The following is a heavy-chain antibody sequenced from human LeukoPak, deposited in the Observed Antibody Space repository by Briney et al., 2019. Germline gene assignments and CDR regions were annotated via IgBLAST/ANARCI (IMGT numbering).Heavy chain of an antibody. CDR3: ARDSGFFSSLY. J-gene: IGHJ4*02. V-gene: IGHV4-39*02. CDR2: IYYSGST. CDR1: GGSISSSSYY. Sequence: SETLSLTCTVSGGSISSSSYYWGWIRQPPGKGLEWIGSIYYSGSTYYNPSLKSRVTISVDTSKNQFSLKLSSVTAADTAVYFCARDSGFFSSLYWGQGTLVTVSS. D-gene: IGHD6-13*01.